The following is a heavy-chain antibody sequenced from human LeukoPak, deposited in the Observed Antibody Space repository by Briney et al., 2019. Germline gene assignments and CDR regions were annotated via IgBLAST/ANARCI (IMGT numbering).Heavy chain of an antibody. CDR3: ARLYGSGSYYFYDY. Sequence: PSETLSLTCTVSGGSISSYYWSWIRQPPGKGLEWIGYIYYSGSTNYNPSLKSRATISVDTSKNQFSLKLSSVTAADTAVYYCARLYGSGSYYFYDYWGQGTLVTVSS. CDR2: IYYSGST. J-gene: IGHJ4*02. V-gene: IGHV4-59*08. CDR1: GGSISSYY. D-gene: IGHD3-10*01.